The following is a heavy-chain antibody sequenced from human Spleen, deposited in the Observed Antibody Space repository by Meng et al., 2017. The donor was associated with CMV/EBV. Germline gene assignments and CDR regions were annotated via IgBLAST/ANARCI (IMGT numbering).Heavy chain of an antibody. CDR1: GYTFTSYD. Sequence: ASVKVSCKASGYTFTSYDINWVRQASGQGLEWMGWINPNSGGTNYAQKFQGRVTMTRDTSISTAYMELSRLRSDDTAVYYCARDLRDPDNWFDPWGQGTLVTVSS. V-gene: IGHV1-2*02. CDR2: INPNSGGT. CDR3: ARDLRDPDNWFDP. J-gene: IGHJ5*02.